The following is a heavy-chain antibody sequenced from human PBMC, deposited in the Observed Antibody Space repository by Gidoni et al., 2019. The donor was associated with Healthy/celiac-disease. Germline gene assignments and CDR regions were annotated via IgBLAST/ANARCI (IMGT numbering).Heavy chain of an antibody. J-gene: IGHJ6*02. Sequence: QVQLQESGPGLVKPSQTLSLTCTVSGCSISSGDYYWSWIRQPPGKGLEWIGYIYYSGSTYYNPSLKSRVTISVDTSKNQFSLKLSSVTAADTAVYYCARGVNYYDSSGYYYVYYYGMDVWGQGTTVTVSS. V-gene: IGHV4-30-4*01. CDR2: IYYSGST. CDR1: GCSISSGDYY. D-gene: IGHD3-22*01. CDR3: ARGVNYYDSSGYYYVYYYGMDV.